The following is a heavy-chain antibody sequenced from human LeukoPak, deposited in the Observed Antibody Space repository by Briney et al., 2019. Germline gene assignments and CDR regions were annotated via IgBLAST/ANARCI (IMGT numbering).Heavy chain of an antibody. Sequence: SETLSLTCTVSGDSMSSSYWSWIRQPPGKGPEWIGSVYHSGSTNYSPSLKSRVSISIDTSKKEFSLKLSSVTAADTAVYYCARYCSSTSCILRGFDYWGQGTLVTVSS. CDR3: ARYCSSTSCILRGFDY. V-gene: IGHV4-59*08. CDR1: GDSMSSSY. CDR2: VYHSGST. J-gene: IGHJ4*02. D-gene: IGHD2-2*01.